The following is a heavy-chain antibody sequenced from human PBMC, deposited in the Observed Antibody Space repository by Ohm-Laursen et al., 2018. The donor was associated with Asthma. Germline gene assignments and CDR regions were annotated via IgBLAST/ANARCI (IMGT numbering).Heavy chain of an antibody. V-gene: IGHV3-30-3*01. CDR2: ISYDGSNK. J-gene: IGHJ3*02. Sequence: SLRLSCAAPGFTFSSYAMHWVRQAPGKGLEWVAVISYDGSNKYYADSVKGRFTISRDNSKNTLYLQMNSLRAEDTAVYYCAREGYYYDSSEIAFDIWGQGTMVTVSS. CDR3: AREGYYYDSSEIAFDI. D-gene: IGHD3-22*01. CDR1: GFTFSSYA.